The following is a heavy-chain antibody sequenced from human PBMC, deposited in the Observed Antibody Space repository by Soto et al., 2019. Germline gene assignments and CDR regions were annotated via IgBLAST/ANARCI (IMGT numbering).Heavy chain of an antibody. D-gene: IGHD6-6*01. J-gene: IGHJ5*02. CDR3: ARGVFILQLVLGHWFDP. CDR2: IYYSGST. Sequence: SETLSLTCSVSDGSISSGGYYWSWIRQHPGKGLEWIGYIYYSGSTYYNPSLKSRVTISVDTSKNQFSLKLSSVTAADTAVYYCARGVFILQLVLGHWFDPWGQGTLVTVSS. CDR1: DGSISSGGYY. V-gene: IGHV4-31*03.